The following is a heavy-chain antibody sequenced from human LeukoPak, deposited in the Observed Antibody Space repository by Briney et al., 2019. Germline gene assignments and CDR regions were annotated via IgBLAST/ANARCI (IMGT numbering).Heavy chain of an antibody. CDR2: ISGSGDIT. Sequence: GRSLRLSCAASGFTFSSSAMSWVRQAPGKGLEWVSSISGSGDITYYVDSVKGRFTISRGSSKNTLYLQMNSLRAEDTAVYYCAKAYDSDYYLDSWGQGTLVTVSS. D-gene: IGHD3-22*01. CDR1: GFTFSSSA. V-gene: IGHV3-23*01. J-gene: IGHJ4*02. CDR3: AKAYDSDYYLDS.